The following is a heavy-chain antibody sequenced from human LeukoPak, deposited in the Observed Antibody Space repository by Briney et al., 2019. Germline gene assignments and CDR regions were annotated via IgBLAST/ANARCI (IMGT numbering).Heavy chain of an antibody. CDR3: AKTVAYPAGYYYGMDV. Sequence: GGSLRLSCAASGFTFSSYAMSWVRQAPGKGLEWVSAISGSGGSTCYADSVKGRFTISRDNSKNTLYLQMNSLRAEDTAVYYCAKTVAYPAGYYYGMDVWGQGTTVTVSS. J-gene: IGHJ6*02. D-gene: IGHD2-21*01. CDR2: ISGSGGST. V-gene: IGHV3-23*01. CDR1: GFTFSSYA.